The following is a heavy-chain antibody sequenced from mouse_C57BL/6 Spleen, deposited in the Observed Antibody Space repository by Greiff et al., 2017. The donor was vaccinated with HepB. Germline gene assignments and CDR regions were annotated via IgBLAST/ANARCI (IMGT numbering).Heavy chain of an antibody. Sequence: EVKLMESGAELVRPGASVKLSCTASGFNIKDDYMHWVKQRPEQGLEWIGWIDPENGDTEYASKFQGKATITADTSSNTAYLQLSSLTSEDTAVYYCTTYGNYYFDYWGQGTTLTVSS. V-gene: IGHV14-4*01. J-gene: IGHJ2*01. CDR3: TTYGNYYFDY. CDR1: GFNIKDDY. D-gene: IGHD2-1*01. CDR2: IDPENGDT.